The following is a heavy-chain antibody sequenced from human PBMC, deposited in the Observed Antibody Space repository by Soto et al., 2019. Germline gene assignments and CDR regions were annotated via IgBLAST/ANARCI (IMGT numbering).Heavy chain of an antibody. CDR3: AREGITMVLGVRGYYYYGMDV. D-gene: IGHD3-10*01. J-gene: IGHJ6*02. CDR2: IIPIFGTA. V-gene: IGHV1-69*01. CDR1: GGTFSSYA. Sequence: QVQLVQSGAEVKKPGSSVKVSCKASGGTFSSYAISWVRQAPGQGLEWMGGIIPIFGTANYAQKFQGRVTITADESTSTAYMELSSLRSEDTAVYYCAREGITMVLGVRGYYYYGMDVWGQGTTVTVSS.